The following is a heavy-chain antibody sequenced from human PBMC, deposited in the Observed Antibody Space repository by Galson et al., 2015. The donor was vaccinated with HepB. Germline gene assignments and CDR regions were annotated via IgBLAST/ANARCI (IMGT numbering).Heavy chain of an antibody. D-gene: IGHD2-2*01. CDR3: AKEVVNENYFDY. J-gene: IGHJ4*02. V-gene: IGHV3-23*01. CDR2: VSSGGDRT. CDR1: GFTFSNYP. Sequence: SLRLSCAASGFTFSNYPISWARQAPGKGLEWVSAVSSGGDRTYYADSVKGRFTISRDNSKNTVYLQLNSLRAEDAALYYCAKEVVNENYFDYWGQGTQVTVSS.